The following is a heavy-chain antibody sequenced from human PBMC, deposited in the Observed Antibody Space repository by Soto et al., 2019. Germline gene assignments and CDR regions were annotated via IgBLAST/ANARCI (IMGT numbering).Heavy chain of an antibody. CDR1: GFTFSSYA. CDR2: ISNSGGST. J-gene: IGHJ4*02. V-gene: IGHV3-23*01. Sequence: PGGSLRLSCAGSGFTFSSYAMSWVRQAPGKGLDWVSGISNSGGSTYYADSVKGRFTISRDNSKNTLYMQMNSLRAEDTAVYYCAKDVRAGATKFDYWGQGTLVTVSS. CDR3: AKDVRAGATKFDY. D-gene: IGHD1-26*01.